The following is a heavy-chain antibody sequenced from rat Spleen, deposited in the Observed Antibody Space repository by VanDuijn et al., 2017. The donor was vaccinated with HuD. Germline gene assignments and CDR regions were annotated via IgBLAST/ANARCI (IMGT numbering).Heavy chain of an antibody. D-gene: IGHD1-12*03. J-gene: IGHJ4*01. CDR2: IQSGENT. CDR1: GFSLTSYH. CDR3: TGYYDGYYHPYVMDA. Sequence: QVQLKESGPGLVQPSQTLSLTCTVSGFSLTSYHVSWVRQPPGKGLEWMGRIQSGENTNYNSGFKSRLSISRDTSKSQVFLKMNSLQTEDTAIYYCTGYYDGYYHPYVMDAWGQGASVTVSP. V-gene: IGHV2S1*01.